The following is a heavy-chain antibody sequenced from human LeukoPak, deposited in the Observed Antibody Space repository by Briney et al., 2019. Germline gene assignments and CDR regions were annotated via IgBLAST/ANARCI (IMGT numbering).Heavy chain of an antibody. CDR3: SRDLGGSYNDY. D-gene: IGHD1-26*01. Sequence: ASVKVSCKASGYTFSTYYMHRVRQAPGQGLEWVGVINPSGGTTTYSQKFQGRVTMTSDTSTSTVYMELSSLRIEDTAVYYCSRDLGGSYNDYWGQGTMVIVSS. CDR2: INPSGGTT. J-gene: IGHJ4*02. V-gene: IGHV1-46*01. CDR1: GYTFSTYY.